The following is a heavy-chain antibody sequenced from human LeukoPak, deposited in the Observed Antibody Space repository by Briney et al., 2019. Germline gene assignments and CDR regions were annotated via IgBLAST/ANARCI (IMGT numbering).Heavy chain of an antibody. D-gene: IGHD3-22*01. CDR2: IKQDGSEK. CDR3: ARVGYPYSSGYDPFDY. V-gene: IGHV3-7*01. J-gene: IGHJ4*02. Sequence: GGSLRLSCAASGFTFSNYWMSWVRQAPGKGLEWVANIKQDGSEKYYVDSVKGRFTISRDNAKNSLYLQVNSLRAEDTAVYYCARVGYPYSSGYDPFDYWGQGTLVTVSS. CDR1: GFTFSNYW.